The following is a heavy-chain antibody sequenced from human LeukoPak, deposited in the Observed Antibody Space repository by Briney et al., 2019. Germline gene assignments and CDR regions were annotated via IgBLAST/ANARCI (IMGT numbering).Heavy chain of an antibody. CDR2: INHSGST. CDR3: ARLKMITMVRGVKGTRFDY. D-gene: IGHD3-10*01. J-gene: IGHJ4*02. Sequence: PSETLSLTCAVYGGSFSGYYWSWIRRPPGKGLEWIGEINHSGSTNYNPSLKSRVTISVDTSKNQFSLKLSSVTAADTAVYYCARLKMITMVRGVKGTRFDYWGQGTLVTVSS. CDR1: GGSFSGYY. V-gene: IGHV4-34*01.